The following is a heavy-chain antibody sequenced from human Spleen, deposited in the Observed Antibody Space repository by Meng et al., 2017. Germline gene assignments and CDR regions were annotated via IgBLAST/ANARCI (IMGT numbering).Heavy chain of an antibody. D-gene: IGHD6-19*01. J-gene: IGHJ4*02. CDR3: ARGGPLSSDWHKWAYY. Sequence: VQLQESGPGLLKPSETLSLTCAVYSESFSGYYYSWIRQPLGKGLEWIGEVNPSGGTSYNPSLKGRVTIAVDTSKNQFSLRLISLTAADTAMYFCARGGPLSSDWHKWAYYWGLGTLVTVSS. CDR2: VNPSGGT. V-gene: IGHV4-34*01. CDR1: SESFSGYY.